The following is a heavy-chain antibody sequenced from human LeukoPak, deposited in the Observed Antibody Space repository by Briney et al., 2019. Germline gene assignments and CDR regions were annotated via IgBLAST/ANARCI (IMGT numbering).Heavy chain of an antibody. CDR3: ARRYPYSSAWHPSAFDV. CDR2: IYSGGTT. CDR1: AFTVSSNY. D-gene: IGHD6-19*01. Sequence: GGSLRLSCAASAFTVSSNYMSWVRQAPGKGLEWVSIIYSGGTTYYADSVKGRFTISRDNSKNTLYFQMNSLRAEDTAVYYCARRYPYSSAWHPSAFDVWGQGTMVTVSS. J-gene: IGHJ3*01. V-gene: IGHV3-66*01.